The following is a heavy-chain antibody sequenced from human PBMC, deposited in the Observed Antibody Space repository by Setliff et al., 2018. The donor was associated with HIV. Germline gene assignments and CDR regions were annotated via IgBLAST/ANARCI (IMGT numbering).Heavy chain of an antibody. CDR2: INNSGTT. J-gene: IGHJ6*02. D-gene: IGHD6-13*01. V-gene: IGHV3-53*01. CDR1: GFTINNYG. Sequence: GGSLRLSCAASGFTINNYGMTWVRQAPGKGLEWVSVINNSGTTKYADSVKGRFTISRDNSKNTAFLQMNSLRADDTAVYYCARDRQIAAAGRSNYYYGMDVWGQGTTVTVSS. CDR3: ARDRQIAAAGRSNYYYGMDV.